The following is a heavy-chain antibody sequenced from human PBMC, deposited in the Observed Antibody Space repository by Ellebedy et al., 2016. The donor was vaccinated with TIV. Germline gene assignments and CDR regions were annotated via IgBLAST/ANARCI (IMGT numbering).Heavy chain of an antibody. V-gene: IGHV3-23*01. CDR2: ISASYDVT. CDR3: AKDGGRCSGGTCFFA. Sequence: AGSLRLSXAASGFTFSRHAMSWVSQAPGKGLEWVPTISASYDVTYYSDSVKGRFTISRDNARNTLFVQMESLRDEDTAVYYCAKDGGRCSGGTCFFAWGQGTLVTVSS. J-gene: IGHJ5*02. D-gene: IGHD2-15*01. CDR1: GFTFSRHA.